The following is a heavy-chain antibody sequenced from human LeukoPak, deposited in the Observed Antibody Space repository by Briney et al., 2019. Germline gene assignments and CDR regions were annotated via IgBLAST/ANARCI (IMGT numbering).Heavy chain of an antibody. D-gene: IGHD1-1*01. Sequence: GGSLRLSCAASGFTFSSYSMNWVRQAPGKGLEWVSHITASGTAMFYADSVKGRFTISRDNAKNSLYLQMNSLRDEDTAVYYCARGLRGTTSGPLPPHSSRDPFDYWGQGTLVTVSS. CDR2: ITASGTAM. CDR3: ARGLRGTTSGPLPPHSSRDPFDY. V-gene: IGHV3-48*02. CDR1: GFTFSSYS. J-gene: IGHJ4*02.